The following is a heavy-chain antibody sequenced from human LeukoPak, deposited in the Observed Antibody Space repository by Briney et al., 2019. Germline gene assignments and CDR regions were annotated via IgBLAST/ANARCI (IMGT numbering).Heavy chain of an antibody. CDR1: GGSISSGSYY. CDR2: IYTSGST. V-gene: IGHV4-61*02. Sequence: PSQTLSLTCTVSGGSISSGSYYWSWIRQPAGKGLEWIGRIYTSGSTNYNPSLKSRVTISVDTSKKQFSLKLSSVTAADTAVYYCARRYCSSTSCYKGNAFDIWGQGTMVTVSS. D-gene: IGHD2-2*02. CDR3: ARRYCSSTSCYKGNAFDI. J-gene: IGHJ3*02.